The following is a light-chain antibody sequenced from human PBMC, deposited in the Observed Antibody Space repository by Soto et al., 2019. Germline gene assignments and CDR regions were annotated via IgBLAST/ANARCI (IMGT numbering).Light chain of an antibody. Sequence: EIVLTQSPGTLSLSPGERATLSCRASQSVSNNYLAWYQQKPGQAPRLLISGASRRATGIPDRFSGSGSGTDFTLTISRLESEDFAVYYWQQYGSSPPLTFGGGTKVEIK. CDR2: GAS. CDR1: QSVSNNY. J-gene: IGKJ4*01. V-gene: IGKV3-20*01. CDR3: QQYGSSPPLT.